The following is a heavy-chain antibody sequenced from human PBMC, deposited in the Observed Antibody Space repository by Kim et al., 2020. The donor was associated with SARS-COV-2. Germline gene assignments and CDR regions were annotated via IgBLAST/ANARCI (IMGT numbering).Heavy chain of an antibody. V-gene: IGHV3-23*01. Sequence: GGSLRLSCTVSGLTFSSHDMSWVRQASGKGLEWVSTISNNGGSTYYADSVKGRFTISRDNSKNTLYLQMNSLRAEDTAIYYCAKGSGFDYWGQGTLVTVSS. CDR1: GLTFSSHD. D-gene: IGHD3-10*01. CDR2: ISNNGGST. J-gene: IGHJ4*02. CDR3: AKGSGFDY.